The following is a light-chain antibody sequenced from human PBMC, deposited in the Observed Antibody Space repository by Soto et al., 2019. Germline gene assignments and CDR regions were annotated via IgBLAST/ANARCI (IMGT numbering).Light chain of an antibody. CDR1: QGIGVY. J-gene: IGKJ4*01. CDR2: AAS. V-gene: IGKV1-27*01. CDR3: HKYNSAPLT. Sequence: DIQMTQSPSSLSASLGDRVTITCRASQGIGVYLAWFQQKPGKVPKLLIYAASALQSGVPSRFSGSGSGTDFTLTISSLQSEDIATYYCHKYNSAPLTFGGGTKVEIK.